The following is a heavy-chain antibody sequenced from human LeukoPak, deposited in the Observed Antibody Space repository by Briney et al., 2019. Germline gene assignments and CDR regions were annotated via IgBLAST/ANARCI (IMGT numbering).Heavy chain of an antibody. CDR1: GYTFTGYH. Sequence: GASVKVSCKASGYTFTGYHMHWVRQAPGQGLEWMGWINPNSGGTNYAQKFQGRVTMTWDTSISTAYMELSSLRSDDTAIYYCARASGNYYEDHNWFDPWGQGTLVTVSS. J-gene: IGHJ5*02. V-gene: IGHV1-2*02. D-gene: IGHD1-26*01. CDR3: ARASGNYYEDHNWFDP. CDR2: INPNSGGT.